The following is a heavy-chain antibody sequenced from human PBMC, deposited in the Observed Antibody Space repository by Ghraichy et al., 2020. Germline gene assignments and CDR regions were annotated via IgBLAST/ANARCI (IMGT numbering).Heavy chain of an antibody. V-gene: IGHV3-23*01. CDR3: AKDRAVVRGSFDV. D-gene: IGHD3-10*01. J-gene: IGHJ3*01. Sequence: ETLSLTCAASGFSFNTYAMNWVRQAPGKGLQWVSGFSGSGGSTYYADSVKGRFTISRDNSKNTLYLQMNSLRAEDTAVYYCAKDRAVVRGSFDVWGQGTMVTVSS. CDR2: FSGSGGST. CDR1: GFSFNTYA.